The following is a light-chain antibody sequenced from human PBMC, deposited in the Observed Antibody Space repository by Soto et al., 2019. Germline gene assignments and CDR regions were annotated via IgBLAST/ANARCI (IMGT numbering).Light chain of an antibody. CDR3: QQSYSTSWT. J-gene: IGKJ1*01. CDR2: AAS. Sequence: DIQMTQSPSSLSASVGDRVTITCRASQSISSYLNWYQQKPGKAPKLLIYAASSLQSGDPSRFSGSGSGTDFTLTISSLQPEDFATYYCQQSYSTSWTFGQGTKGEIK. CDR1: QSISSY. V-gene: IGKV1-39*01.